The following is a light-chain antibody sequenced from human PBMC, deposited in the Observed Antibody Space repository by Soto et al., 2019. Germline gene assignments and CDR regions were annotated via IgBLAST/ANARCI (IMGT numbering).Light chain of an antibody. J-gene: IGKJ5*01. Sequence: DIQMTQSPSALAATVGARVTITCRATQAISANLAWYQQKPGQVPKLLIYSASTLQSGVPSRFSGSGSGTAFTLTISRLQPEDVATYYCQTFNTAPLTFGQGTRLEIK. CDR1: QAISAN. V-gene: IGKV1-27*01. CDR3: QTFNTAPLT. CDR2: SAS.